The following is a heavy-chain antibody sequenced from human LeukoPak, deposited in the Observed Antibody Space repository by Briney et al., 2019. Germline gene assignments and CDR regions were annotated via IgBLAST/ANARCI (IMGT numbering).Heavy chain of an antibody. CDR2: INPNSGGT. CDR3: ARGDLVRGYYYMDV. Sequence: ASVKVSCKASGYTFTGYYLHWVRQAPGQGLEWVGWINPNSGGTDYAQKFQGRVTTTRDTSISTAYMELTSLRSDGTAVYYCARGDLVRGYYYMDVWGKGTTVTVSS. J-gene: IGHJ6*03. V-gene: IGHV1-2*02. D-gene: IGHD6-6*01. CDR1: GYTFTGYY.